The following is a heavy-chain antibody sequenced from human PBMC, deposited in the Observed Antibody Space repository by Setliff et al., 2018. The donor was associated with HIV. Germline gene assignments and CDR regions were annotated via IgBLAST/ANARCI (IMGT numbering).Heavy chain of an antibody. Sequence: ASVKVSCKASGFTFTTYDINWVRQSTGQGLEWMGWMNPNSGDTGYAQKFQGRVTMTRNTSITTAYMELSSLRSADTAVYYCARGRGVLLWFGELANVFDIWGQGTMVTVSS. V-gene: IGHV1-8*02. CDR1: GFTFTTYD. CDR3: ARGRGVLLWFGELANVFDI. D-gene: IGHD3-10*01. J-gene: IGHJ3*02. CDR2: MNPNSGDT.